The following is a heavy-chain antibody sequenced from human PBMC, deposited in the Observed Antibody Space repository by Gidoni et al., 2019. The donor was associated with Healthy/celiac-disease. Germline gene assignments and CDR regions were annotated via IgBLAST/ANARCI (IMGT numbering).Heavy chain of an antibody. CDR3: ATDSSGYSLFDY. J-gene: IGHJ4*02. V-gene: IGHV3-23*01. D-gene: IGHD3-22*01. Sequence: GRFTISRDNSKNTLYLQMNSLRAEDTAVYYCATDSSGYSLFDYWGQGTLVTVSS.